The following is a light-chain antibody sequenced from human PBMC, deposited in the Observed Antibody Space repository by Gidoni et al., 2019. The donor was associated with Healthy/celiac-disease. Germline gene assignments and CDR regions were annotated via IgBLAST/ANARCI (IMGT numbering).Light chain of an antibody. CDR3: QAWDSSTVV. CDR1: KLGDKY. V-gene: IGLV3-1*01. J-gene: IGLJ2*01. CDR2: QDS. Sequence: SYEPTQPPSASVSPGQTASITCSGDKLGDKYACCDQQKPGQSPVLVICQDSKRPSGIPERFSGSNSGNTATLTISGTQAMDEADYYCQAWDSSTVVFGGGTKLTVL.